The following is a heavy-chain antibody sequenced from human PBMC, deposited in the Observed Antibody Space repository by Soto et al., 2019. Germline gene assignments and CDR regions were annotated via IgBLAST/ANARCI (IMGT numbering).Heavy chain of an antibody. CDR3: ARYTSGWNPFHY. CDR1: GFTFSNYI. CDR2: ISSNSTTI. J-gene: IGHJ4*02. D-gene: IGHD6-19*01. Sequence: SGGSLRLSCAASGFTFSNYIMNWVRQAPGKGLEWVSYISSNSTTIYYADSVKGRFTISRDNAKNSLYLRMNSLRDEDTAVYYCARYTSGWNPFHYWGQGTLVTVSS. V-gene: IGHV3-48*02.